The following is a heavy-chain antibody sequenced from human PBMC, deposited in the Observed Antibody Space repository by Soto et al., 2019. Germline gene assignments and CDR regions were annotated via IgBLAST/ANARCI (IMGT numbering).Heavy chain of an antibody. J-gene: IGHJ4*02. D-gene: IGHD3-22*01. CDR1: GFTFSIYS. CDR2: IMPGSSHI. CDR3: ARDYSAQGGGRTRGYYSSNY. Sequence: GGSLRLSCAASGFTFSIYSMNWVRQAPGKGLEWVSYIMPGSSHIFYPDSVKGRFTISRDNAKNSLYLQMNSLRAEDTAVYYCARDYSAQGGGRTRGYYSSNYWGQGTLVTVSS. V-gene: IGHV3-48*01.